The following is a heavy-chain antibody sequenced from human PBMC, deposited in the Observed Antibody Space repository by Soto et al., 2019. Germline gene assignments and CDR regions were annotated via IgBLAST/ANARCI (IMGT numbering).Heavy chain of an antibody. CDR3: TSSVAYRSSWLI. Sequence: GGSLRLSCAASGFTISSYGMHWVRQAPGKGLEWVGRIKSKTDGGTTDYAAPVKGRFTISRDDSKNTLYLQMNSLKTEDTAVYYCTSSVAYRSSWLIWGQGTMVTVSS. V-gene: IGHV3-15*01. CDR1: GFTISSYG. CDR2: IKSKTDGGTT. J-gene: IGHJ3*02. D-gene: IGHD6-13*01.